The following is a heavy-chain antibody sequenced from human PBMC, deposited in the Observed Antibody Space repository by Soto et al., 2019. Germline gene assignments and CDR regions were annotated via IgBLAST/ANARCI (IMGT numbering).Heavy chain of an antibody. CDR1: GYSFTSYW. J-gene: IGHJ3*02. V-gene: IGHV5-51*01. D-gene: IGHD4-17*01. Sequence: PGESLKISCKGSGYSFTSYWIGWVRQMPGKGLEWMGIIYPGDSDTRYSPSFQGQVTISADKSISTAYLQWSSLKASDTAMYYCARFGDATVNPCDAFDIWGQGTMVTVSS. CDR2: IYPGDSDT. CDR3: ARFGDATVNPCDAFDI.